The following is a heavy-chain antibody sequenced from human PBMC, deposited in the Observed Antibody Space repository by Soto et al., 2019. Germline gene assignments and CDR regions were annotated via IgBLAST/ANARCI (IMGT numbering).Heavy chain of an antibody. V-gene: IGHV4-39*01. CDR1: GGSISSSSYY. CDR3: ARRETYGSGSLHFDY. Sequence: SETLSLTCTVSGGSISSSSYYWGWIRQLPGKGLEWIGSIYYSGSTYYNPSLKSRVTISVDTSKNQFSLKLSSVTAADTAVYYCARRETYGSGSLHFDYWGQGTLVTVSS. CDR2: IYYSGST. D-gene: IGHD3-10*01. J-gene: IGHJ4*02.